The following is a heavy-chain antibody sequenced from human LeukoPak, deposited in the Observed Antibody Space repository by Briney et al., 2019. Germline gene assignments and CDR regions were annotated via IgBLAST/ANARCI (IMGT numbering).Heavy chain of an antibody. V-gene: IGHV3-21*04. D-gene: IGHD1-26*01. Sequence: GGSLRLSCAASGFTFSSYSMNWVRQAPGKGLEWVSSISSSSSYIYYADSVKGRFTISRDNAKNSLYLQMNSLRAGDTAVYYCAKDVGANWFDPWGQGTLVTVSS. CDR1: GFTFSSYS. CDR2: ISSSSSYI. CDR3: AKDVGANWFDP. J-gene: IGHJ5*02.